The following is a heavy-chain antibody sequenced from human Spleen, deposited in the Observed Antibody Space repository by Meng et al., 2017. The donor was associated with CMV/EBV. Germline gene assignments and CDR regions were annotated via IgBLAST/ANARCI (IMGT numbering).Heavy chain of an antibody. J-gene: IGHJ5*02. Sequence: GESLKISCTASGFPFSSYAMSWVRQAPGKELEWLSAITNSGGGTYYADSVRGRFTISRDNSKNTLYLQMNSLRVEDTALYYCAKAGGYCSSADCYPNWFDPWGLGALVTVSS. CDR1: GFPFSSYA. D-gene: IGHD2-2*01. CDR2: ITNSGGGT. V-gene: IGHV3-23*01. CDR3: AKAGGYCSSADCYPNWFDP.